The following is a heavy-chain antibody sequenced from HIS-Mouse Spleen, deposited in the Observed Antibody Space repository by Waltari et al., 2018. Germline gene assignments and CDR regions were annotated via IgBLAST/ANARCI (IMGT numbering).Heavy chain of an antibody. Sequence: QVQLVQSGAEVTKPGSSVKVSCKASGGTFSSYAISWVRQAHGQGLEWMGRIIPILGIANYAQKFQGRVTITADKSTSTAYMELSSLRSEDTAVYYCARDAYQDFRVVGATQDAFDIWGQGTMVTVSS. D-gene: IGHD1-26*01. CDR1: GGTFSSYA. J-gene: IGHJ3*02. V-gene: IGHV1-69*04. CDR2: IIPILGIA. CDR3: ARDAYQDFRVVGATQDAFDI.